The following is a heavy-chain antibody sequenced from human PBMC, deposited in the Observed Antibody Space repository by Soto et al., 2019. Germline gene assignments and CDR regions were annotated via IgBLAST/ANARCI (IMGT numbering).Heavy chain of an antibody. J-gene: IGHJ6*03. Sequence: QVQLVQSGAEVRKPGASVTVSCRSSGDSFNDYYIHWVRQAPGQGFEWMGWINPNGGVTKYAQKFKGWGRMTRDTSISTVYMQLSRLRSDDTAVYYCARESGGATATLDYYYFYMDVWGKGTTVTVSS. CDR3: ARESGGATATLDYYYFYMDV. D-gene: IGHD5-12*01. CDR2: INPNGGVT. V-gene: IGHV1-2*04. CDR1: GDSFNDYY.